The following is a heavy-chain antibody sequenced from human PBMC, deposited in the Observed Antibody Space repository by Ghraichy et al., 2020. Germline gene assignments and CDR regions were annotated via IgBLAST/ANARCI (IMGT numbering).Heavy chain of an antibody. D-gene: IGHD2-21*02. V-gene: IGHV1-69*10. CDR2: IIPIFGIA. J-gene: IGHJ6*02. CDR3: AREWLVTAIPGLDYYYGMDV. Sequence: SVKVSCKASGATFSSYAISWVRQAPGQGLEWMGGIIPIFGIANYAQKFQGRVTITADKSTSTAYMELSSLRSEDTAVYYCAREWLVTAIPGLDYYYGMDVWGQGTTVTVSS. CDR1: GATFSSYA.